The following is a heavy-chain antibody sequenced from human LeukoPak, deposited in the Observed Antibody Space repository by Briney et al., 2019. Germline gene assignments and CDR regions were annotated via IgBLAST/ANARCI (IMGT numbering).Heavy chain of an antibody. Sequence: SETLSLTCTVSGGSITNYYWSWIRQPPGRGLEWIAYIYYSGSTNYNPSLESRVTISLDTSKNQFSLKLSSVTAADTAVYYCARHASTGDYYYDSSGYTILDYWGQGTLVTVSS. D-gene: IGHD3-22*01. CDR3: ARHASTGDYYYDSSGYTILDY. CDR2: IYYSGST. J-gene: IGHJ4*02. V-gene: IGHV4-59*08. CDR1: GGSITNYY.